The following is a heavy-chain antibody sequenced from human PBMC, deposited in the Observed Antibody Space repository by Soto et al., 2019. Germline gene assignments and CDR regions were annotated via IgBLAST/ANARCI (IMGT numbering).Heavy chain of an antibody. CDR3: ATNIESCSGGSCYPGHFDY. CDR2: IYPGDSDT. Sequence: GESLKISCKGSGYSFTSYWIGWVRQMPGKGLEWMGIIYPGDSDTRYSPSFQGQVTISADKSISTAYLQWSSLKASDTAMYYCATNIESCSGGSCYPGHFDYWGQGTLVTVSS. CDR1: GYSFTSYW. D-gene: IGHD2-15*01. V-gene: IGHV5-51*01. J-gene: IGHJ4*02.